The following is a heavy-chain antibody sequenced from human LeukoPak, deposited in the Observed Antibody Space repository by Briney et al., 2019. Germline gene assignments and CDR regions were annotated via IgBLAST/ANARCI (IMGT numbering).Heavy chain of an antibody. CDR1: GYTFTSYY. D-gene: IGHD2-8*01. V-gene: IGHV1-2*02. CDR2: INPNSGGT. CDR3: ARDEGTIYNWFDP. J-gene: IGHJ5*02. Sequence: ASVKVSCKASGYTFTSYYMHWVRQAPGQGLEWMGWINPNSGGTNYAQKFQGRVTMTRDTSISTAYMELSRLRSDDTAVYYCARDEGTIYNWFDPWGQGTLVTVSS.